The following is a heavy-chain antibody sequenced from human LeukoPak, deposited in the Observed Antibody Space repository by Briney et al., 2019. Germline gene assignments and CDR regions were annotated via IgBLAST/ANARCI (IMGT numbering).Heavy chain of an antibody. J-gene: IGHJ4*02. D-gene: IGHD5-18*01. CDR1: GYTFTDYY. Sequence: ASVKVSCKASGYTFTDYYIHWVRQAPGQGLEWMAWMNPNSGGTSYAQKFQGRVTMTRDTSISTAYMELSRLRSDDTAVYYCASALQLWIDYWGQGTLVTVSS. CDR3: ASALQLWIDY. CDR2: MNPNSGGT. V-gene: IGHV1-2*02.